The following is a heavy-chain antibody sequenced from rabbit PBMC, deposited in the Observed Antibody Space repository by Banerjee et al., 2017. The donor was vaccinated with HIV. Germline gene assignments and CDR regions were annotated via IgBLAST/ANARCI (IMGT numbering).Heavy chain of an antibody. CDR2: IYASSGST. CDR1: GFDLSNYY. Sequence: EESGGDLVKPGASLTLTCTASGFDLSNYYMCWVRQAPGKGLEWIACIYASSGSTYYASWAKGRFTISKTSSTTVTLQMSSLTAADTATYLCARDLAGVIGWNFNLWGQGTLVTVS. J-gene: IGHJ4*01. CDR3: ARDLAGVIGWNFNL. D-gene: IGHD4-1*01. V-gene: IGHV1S40*01.